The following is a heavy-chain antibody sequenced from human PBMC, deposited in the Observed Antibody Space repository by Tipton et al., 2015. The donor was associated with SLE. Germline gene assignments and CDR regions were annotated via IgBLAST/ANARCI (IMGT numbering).Heavy chain of an antibody. J-gene: IGHJ3*02. D-gene: IGHD6-19*01. CDR3: ARDEFYSSGWSGDAFDI. Sequence: SLRLSCAASGFTFSDYYMSWIRQAPGKGLEWVSYISSSSSYTNYADSVKGRFTISRDNAKNSLYLKMNSLRAEDTAGYYCARDEFYSSGWSGDAFDIWGQGTIVTVSS. CDR2: ISSSSSYT. CDR1: GFTFSDYY. V-gene: IGHV3-11*05.